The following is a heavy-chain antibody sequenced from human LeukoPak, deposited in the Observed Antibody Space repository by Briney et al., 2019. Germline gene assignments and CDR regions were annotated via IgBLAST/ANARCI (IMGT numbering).Heavy chain of an antibody. D-gene: IGHD3-10*01. V-gene: IGHV3-23*01. J-gene: IGHJ6*02. Sequence: GGSLRLSCAASGFTFSSYAMHWVRQAPGKGLEWVSSISGGVGSTYYADSVKGRVTISRDNSKNTMYLKMNSLRVEDTAVYYCAKDWGVRGVKVMDVWGQGPTVPVSS. CDR1: GFTFSSYA. CDR3: AKDWGVRGVKVMDV. CDR2: ISGGVGST.